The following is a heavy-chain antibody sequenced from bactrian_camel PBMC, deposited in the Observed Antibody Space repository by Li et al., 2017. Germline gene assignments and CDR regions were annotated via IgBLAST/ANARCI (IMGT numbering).Heavy chain of an antibody. Sequence: HVQLVESGGGSVQVGGSLRLSCAVSGNTGSRYCVAWFRQSPGKERERVAGYYRGSHETAYADPVKGRFTISEDRTKNILSLQMDNLKPEDTGMYFCAADYCHTHMNPSRWLTFEYSYWGQGTQVTVS. CDR1: GNTGSRYC. CDR3: AADYCHTHMNPSRWLTFEYSY. V-gene: IGHV3S6*01. D-gene: IGHD2*01. J-gene: IGHJ4*01. CDR2: YYRGSHET.